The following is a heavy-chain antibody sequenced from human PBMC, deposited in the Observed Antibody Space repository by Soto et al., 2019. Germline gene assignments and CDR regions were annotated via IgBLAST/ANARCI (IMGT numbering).Heavy chain of an antibody. CDR3: AKGDYYDSSDHRHDVFNI. V-gene: IGHV3-30*18. CDR2: ISYDEKNK. J-gene: IGHJ3*02. Sequence: QVQLVESGGGVVQPGRSLRLSCAASGFNFNIYRIHWVRQAPGKGLEWVAVISYDEKNKYYADSVKGRFTISRDNSKNTLYLQMKSLRAEDTAVYYCAKGDYYDSSDHRHDVFNIWGQGTMVTVSS. CDR1: GFNFNIYR. D-gene: IGHD3-22*01.